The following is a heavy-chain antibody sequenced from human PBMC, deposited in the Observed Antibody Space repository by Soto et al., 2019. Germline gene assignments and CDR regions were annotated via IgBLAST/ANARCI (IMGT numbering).Heavy chain of an antibody. CDR1: GFTFTNYA. Sequence: GGSLRLSCTASGFTFTNYALSWVRQAPGKGLEWVSSIRGGGGNTYYADSVRGRFTISRDNSKNTLFLQMNSLRVEDTALYYCAKKDGTDGYYDAFDIWGRGTMVTVSS. V-gene: IGHV3-23*01. J-gene: IGHJ3*02. CDR3: AKKDGTDGYYDAFDI. D-gene: IGHD3-22*01. CDR2: IRGGGGNT.